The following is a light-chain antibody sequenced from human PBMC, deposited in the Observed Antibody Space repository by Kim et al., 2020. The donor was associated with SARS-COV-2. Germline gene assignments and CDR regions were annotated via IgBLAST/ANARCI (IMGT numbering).Light chain of an antibody. CDR1: QSVSSY. V-gene: IGKV3-11*01. J-gene: IGKJ1*01. CDR2: DAS. CDR3: QQRSNWPPT. Sequence: LSPGERDTLSCRASQSVSSYLAWYQQKPGQAPRLLIYDASNRATGIPARFSGSGSGTDFTLTISSLEPEDFAVYYCQQRSNWPPTFGQGTKVDIK.